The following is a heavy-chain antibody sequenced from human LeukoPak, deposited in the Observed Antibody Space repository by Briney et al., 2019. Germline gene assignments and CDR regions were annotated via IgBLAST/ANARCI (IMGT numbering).Heavy chain of an antibody. V-gene: IGHV3-30*04. D-gene: IGHD6-19*01. Sequence: GGSLRLSCAASGFTFSSYAMHWVRQAPGKGLEWVAVISYDGSNKYYADSVKGRFTISRDNSKDTLYLQMNSLRAEDTAVYYCARDRDSSGWLDYWGQGTLVTVSS. CDR2: ISYDGSNK. J-gene: IGHJ4*02. CDR1: GFTFSSYA. CDR3: ARDRDSSGWLDY.